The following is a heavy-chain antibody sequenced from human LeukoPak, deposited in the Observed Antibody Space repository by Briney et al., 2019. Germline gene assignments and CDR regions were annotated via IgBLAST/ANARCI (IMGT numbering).Heavy chain of an antibody. V-gene: IGHV3-48*02. J-gene: IGHJ4*02. CDR3: ARAGSHYYGSGSGFYFDY. Sequence: SGGSLRLSCAASGFSFSSYSMNWVRQAPGKGLEWVSYIRSSSSTIYYADSVKGRFTISRDNAKNSLYLQMNGLRDEDTAVYYCARAGSHYYGSGSGFYFDYWGQGTLVTVSS. D-gene: IGHD3-10*01. CDR1: GFSFSSYS. CDR2: IRSSSSTI.